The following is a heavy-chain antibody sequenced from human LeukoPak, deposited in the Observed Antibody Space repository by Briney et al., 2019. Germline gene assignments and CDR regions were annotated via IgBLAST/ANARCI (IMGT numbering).Heavy chain of an antibody. Sequence: SETLSLTCTVSGGSISSYYWSWIRQPPGKGLEWIGYIYYSGSTNYNPSLKSRVTISVDTSKNQFSLKLSSVTAADTAVYYCARGYYDFWSGDYYGMDVRGQGTTVTVSS. CDR3: ARGYYDFWSGDYYGMDV. J-gene: IGHJ6*02. D-gene: IGHD3-3*01. CDR1: GGSISSYY. CDR2: IYYSGST. V-gene: IGHV4-59*08.